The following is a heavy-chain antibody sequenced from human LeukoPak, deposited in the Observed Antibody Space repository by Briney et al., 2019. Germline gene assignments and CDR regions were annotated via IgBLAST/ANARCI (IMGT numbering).Heavy chain of an antibody. V-gene: IGHV3-7*01. D-gene: IGHD7-27*01. CDR2: IKRDGSEK. J-gene: IGHJ4*02. Sequence: GGSLRLSCAASGFIFSSYWMSWVRQAPGKGLEWVANIKRDGSEKYYVDSVKGRFTISRDNAKNSLYLQMSSLRAEDTAVYYCAGDWEAGDDYWGQGTLVTVSS. CDR1: GFIFSSYW. CDR3: AGDWEAGDDY.